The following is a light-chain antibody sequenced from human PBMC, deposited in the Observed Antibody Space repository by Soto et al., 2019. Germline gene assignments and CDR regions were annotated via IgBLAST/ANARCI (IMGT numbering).Light chain of an antibody. CDR3: QAYDSSLSDVV. J-gene: IGLJ2*01. CDR1: SSSIGAGYD. V-gene: IGLV1-40*01. Sequence: QSVLTQPPSVSGAPGQRVTISCTGSSSSIGAGYDVHWYQHLPGTVPKLLIYSNSNRPSGVPDRFSGSKSGTSASLAITGRQAEDEADYYCQAYDSSLSDVVFGGGTKLTVL. CDR2: SNS.